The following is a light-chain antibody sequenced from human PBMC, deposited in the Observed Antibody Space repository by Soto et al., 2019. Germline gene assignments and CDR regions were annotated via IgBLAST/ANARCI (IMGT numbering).Light chain of an antibody. J-gene: IGKJ3*01. CDR1: QGISNY. V-gene: IGKV1-27*01. Sequence: DIEMTQSPSSLSAPIGDRITITCRASQGISNYVAWYQQKPGKVPKLLIYAASTLQSGVPSRFSGSGSGTDFTLTISSLQTEDVAIYYCQECDSAPFTFGPGTKVDIK. CDR2: AAS. CDR3: QECDSAPFT.